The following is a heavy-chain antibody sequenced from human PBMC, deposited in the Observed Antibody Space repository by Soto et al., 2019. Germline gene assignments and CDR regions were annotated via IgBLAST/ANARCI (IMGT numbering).Heavy chain of an antibody. J-gene: IGHJ6*02. D-gene: IGHD6-25*01. CDR3: ATHRRYSSGWYYYGMDV. V-gene: IGHV4-39*01. CDR1: GGSIITTTYY. CDR2: IYYTGRT. Sequence: PSETLSLTCTVSGGSIITTTYYWGLVRQPPGKGLEWIGNIYYTGRTYYNPSLKSRVTISVDTSNNQFSLRLNSVTAADTAVYYCATHRRYSSGWYYYGMDVWGQGTTVTVSS.